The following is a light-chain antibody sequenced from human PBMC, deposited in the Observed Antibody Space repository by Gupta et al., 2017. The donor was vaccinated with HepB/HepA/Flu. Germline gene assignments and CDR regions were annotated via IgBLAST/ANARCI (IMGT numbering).Light chain of an antibody. CDR1: SSNIGNNY. Sequence: QPVLSQPPSVSAAPAQRVTISCSGSSSNIGNNYVAWYQQFPITAPRRLIYENNNRTSGIPDRFSGSKYGTSATMGTTGLQTGEEADYYCGTWDSSLSDGVFGGGTKLTVL. J-gene: IGLJ3*02. CDR3: GTWDSSLSDGV. V-gene: IGLV1-51*02. CDR2: ENN.